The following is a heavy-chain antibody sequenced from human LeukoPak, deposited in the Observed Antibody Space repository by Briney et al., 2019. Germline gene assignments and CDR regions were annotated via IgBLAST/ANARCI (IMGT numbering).Heavy chain of an antibody. Sequence: GGSLRLSCAASGFTFSSYWMSWVRQAPGKGLEWVANIKQDGSEKYYVDSVKGRFTISRDNAKNSLYLQMNSLRAEDTAVYYCARWSADDYYDSSGYEYPNWFDPWGQGTLVTVSS. CDR3: ARWSADDYYDSSGYEYPNWFDP. CDR2: IKQDGSEK. V-gene: IGHV3-7*03. J-gene: IGHJ5*02. D-gene: IGHD3-22*01. CDR1: GFTFSSYW.